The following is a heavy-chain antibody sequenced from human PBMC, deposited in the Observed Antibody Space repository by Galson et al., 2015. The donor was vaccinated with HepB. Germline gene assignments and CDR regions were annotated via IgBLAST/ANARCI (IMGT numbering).Heavy chain of an antibody. J-gene: IGHJ4*02. D-gene: IGHD3-10*01. CDR3: TRRAGVL. CDR1: GFSISTYW. CDR2: IKPDGSEN. Sequence: SLRLSCAVSGFSISTYWMTWVRQAPGKGLECVAHIKPDGSENCYVDSVKGRFTISRDNARNSLYLQMNSLRAEDTAVYFCTRRAGVLWGQGTLVTVSS. V-gene: IGHV3-7*01.